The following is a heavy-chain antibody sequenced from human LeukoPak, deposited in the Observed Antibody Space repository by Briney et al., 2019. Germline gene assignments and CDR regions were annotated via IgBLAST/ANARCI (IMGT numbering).Heavy chain of an antibody. CDR1: GFTFSSYS. Sequence: GGSLRLSCAASGFTFSSYSMSWVRQAPGKGLEGVSGINDSGSTRFYVDSVKGRFTSSRDNPKNTLYLQMNGLRVEDTAVYYCAKDMQTWPRFPDYWGQGTLVTVSS. D-gene: IGHD5-12*01. J-gene: IGHJ4*02. V-gene: IGHV3-23*01. CDR3: AKDMQTWPRFPDY. CDR2: INDSGSTR.